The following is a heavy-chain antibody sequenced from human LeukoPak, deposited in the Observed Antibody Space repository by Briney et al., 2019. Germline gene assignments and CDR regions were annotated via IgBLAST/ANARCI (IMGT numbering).Heavy chain of an antibody. J-gene: IGHJ4*02. CDR3: ARMTCSSTSCYTVVAGFDY. V-gene: IGHV3-20*04. CDR2: INWNGGST. D-gene: IGHD2-2*02. CDR1: GFTFDDYG. Sequence: GGSLRPSCAASGFTFDDYGMSWVRQAPGKGLEWVSGINWNGGSTGYADSVKGRFTISRDNAKNSLYLQMNSLRAEDTALYYCARMTCSSTSCYTVVAGFDYWGQGTLVTVSS.